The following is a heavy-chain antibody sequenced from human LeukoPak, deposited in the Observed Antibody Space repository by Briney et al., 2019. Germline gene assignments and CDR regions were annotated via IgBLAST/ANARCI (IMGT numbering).Heavy chain of an antibody. Sequence: SETLSLTCAVSGYSISSGYYWGWIRQPPGKGLGWIGSIYHSGGTYYNPSLKSRVTISVDTSKDQCSLKLRSVTAADTAVYYCARDWGFVVAALYYFDYWGQGTLVTVSS. CDR3: ARDWGFVVAALYYFDY. CDR2: IYHSGGT. D-gene: IGHD2-15*01. J-gene: IGHJ4*02. V-gene: IGHV4-38-2*02. CDR1: GYSISSGYY.